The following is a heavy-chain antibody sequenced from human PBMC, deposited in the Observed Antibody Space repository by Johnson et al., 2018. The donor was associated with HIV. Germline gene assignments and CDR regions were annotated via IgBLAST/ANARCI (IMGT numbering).Heavy chain of an antibody. Sequence: QVQLVESGGDLVQPGGSLRLSCVASGFTFSSYGMHWVRQAPGKGLEWVAVIWYDGTNKYYAESVKGRFTISRDNSKNTLYLQLNGLRAEDTALYYCAKAVAGGCDAFDIWGQGTMVTVSS. CDR1: GFTFSSYG. V-gene: IGHV3-33*06. D-gene: IGHD6-13*01. CDR2: IWYDGTNK. CDR3: AKAVAGGCDAFDI. J-gene: IGHJ3*02.